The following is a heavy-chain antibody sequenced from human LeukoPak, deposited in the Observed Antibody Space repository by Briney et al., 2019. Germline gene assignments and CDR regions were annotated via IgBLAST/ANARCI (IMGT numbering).Heavy chain of an antibody. CDR2: INPNSGGT. V-gene: IGHV1-2*02. J-gene: IGHJ4*02. CDR1: GYTFTGYY. D-gene: IGHD3-9*01. CDR3: ARGVRYFDWSFDY. Sequence: ASVKVSCKASGYTFTGYYMHWVRQAPGQGLEWMGWINPNSGGTNYAQKFQGRVTITADESTSTAYMELSSLRSEDTAVYYCARGVRYFDWSFDYWGQGTLVTVSS.